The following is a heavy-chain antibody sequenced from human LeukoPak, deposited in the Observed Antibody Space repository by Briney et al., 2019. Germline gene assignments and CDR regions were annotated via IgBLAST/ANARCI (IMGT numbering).Heavy chain of an antibody. CDR2: IDPNSGGT. V-gene: IGHV1-2*02. D-gene: IGHD3-3*02. Sequence: GASVKVSCKASGYTSTDHYVHWVRQAPGQGLEWMGWIDPNSGGTNYAQRFQGRVTLTRDTSISTAYMDLSSLRFDDTAVYYCKRGRIYFDYWGQGSLVTVSS. CDR1: GYTSTDHY. CDR3: KRGRIYFDY. J-gene: IGHJ4*02.